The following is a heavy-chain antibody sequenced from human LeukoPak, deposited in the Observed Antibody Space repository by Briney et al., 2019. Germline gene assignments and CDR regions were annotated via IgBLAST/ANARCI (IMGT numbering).Heavy chain of an antibody. D-gene: IGHD3-16*01. CDR2: FTGSGDNT. V-gene: IGHV3-23*01. J-gene: IGHJ4*02. CDR3: AKMGGYFDY. Sequence: PGGSLRLFCAASVYTFSNSGMSWVRQAPGKGLEWVSAFTGSGDNTYYADSVKGRYTISRDNSKNTLYLQMSSLRAEDTAVYYCAKMGGYFDYWGQGTLVTVSS. CDR1: VYTFSNSG.